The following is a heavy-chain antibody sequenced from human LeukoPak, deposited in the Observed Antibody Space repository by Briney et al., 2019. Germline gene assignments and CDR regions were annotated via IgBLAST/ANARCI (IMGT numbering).Heavy chain of an antibody. CDR1: GASISSSAYY. J-gene: IGHJ5*02. CDR3: ARLETSVTEHNWFDP. CDR2: IGGSNYYRGST. D-gene: IGHD2-21*02. V-gene: IGHV4-39*01. Sequence: SETLSLTCTVSGASISSSAYYWGWIRQPPGKGLVCIGSIGGSNYYRGSTYYNPSLTSRVTIHVEPSKDQFSLKLSSVTAADTAVYYCARLETSVTEHNWFDPWGQGTLVTVSS.